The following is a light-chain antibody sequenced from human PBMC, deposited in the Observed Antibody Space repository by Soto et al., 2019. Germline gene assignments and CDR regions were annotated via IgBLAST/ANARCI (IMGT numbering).Light chain of an antibody. V-gene: IGKV1-5*03. CDR2: KAS. CDR1: QTIGRW. Sequence: DIQPTQSPSTLSASVGDRVTITCQASQTIGRWLAWYGQKPERAPKLLIYKASSLRSGVASRFSGSGSGTEFTLTVSSLLPGDFATYYCQQCISYFWTLGQGTKVYIK. J-gene: IGKJ1*01. CDR3: QQCISYFWT.